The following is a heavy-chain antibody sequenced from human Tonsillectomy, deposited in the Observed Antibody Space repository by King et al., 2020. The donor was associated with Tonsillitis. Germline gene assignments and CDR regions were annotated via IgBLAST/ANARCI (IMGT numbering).Heavy chain of an antibody. J-gene: IGHJ3*02. V-gene: IGHV3-30*18. Sequence: QLVQSGGGVVQPERSLRLSCAGSGFTFSDYGMHWVRQAPGKGLEWVAIISYDGSDEYYTDSVKGRFTVSRDNSKNTLYLQMNSLRAEDTAVYYCAKAFSGTYDAFDIWGQGTMVTVSS. CDR3: AKAFSGTYDAFDI. D-gene: IGHD1-7*01. CDR2: ISYDGSDE. CDR1: GFTFSDYG.